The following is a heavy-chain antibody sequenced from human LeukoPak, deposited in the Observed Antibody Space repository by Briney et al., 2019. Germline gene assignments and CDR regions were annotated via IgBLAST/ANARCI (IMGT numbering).Heavy chain of an antibody. Sequence: GGSLRLSCAASGFTFSSYGMHWVRQAPGKGLEWVAVISYDGSNKYYADSVKRRFTISRDNSKNTLYLQMNSLRAEDTAVYYCAKFSGPFDYWGQGTLVTVSS. D-gene: IGHD3-10*01. J-gene: IGHJ4*02. V-gene: IGHV3-30*18. CDR2: ISYDGSNK. CDR3: AKFSGPFDY. CDR1: GFTFSSYG.